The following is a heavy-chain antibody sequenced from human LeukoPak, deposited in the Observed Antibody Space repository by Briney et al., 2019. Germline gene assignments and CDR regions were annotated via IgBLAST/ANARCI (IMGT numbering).Heavy chain of an antibody. Sequence: SETLSLTCTVSGGSISSSSYYWGWIRQPPGKGLEWIGYIYYSGSTYYNPSLKSRVTISVDTSKNQFSLKLSSVTAADTAVYYCARIHSGSYQLPYYFDYWGQGTLVTVSS. J-gene: IGHJ4*02. CDR1: GGSISSSSYY. CDR2: IYYSGST. D-gene: IGHD1-26*01. CDR3: ARIHSGSYQLPYYFDY. V-gene: IGHV4-30-4*08.